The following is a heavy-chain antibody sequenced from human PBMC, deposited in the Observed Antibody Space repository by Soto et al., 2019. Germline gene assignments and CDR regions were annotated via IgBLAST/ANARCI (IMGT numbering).Heavy chain of an antibody. CDR2: INPNSGGT. CDR1: GYTFTGYY. J-gene: IGHJ6*02. Sequence: ASVKVSCKASGYTFTGYYMHWVRQAPGQGLEWMGWINPNSGGTNYAQKFQGWVTMTRDTSISTAYMELSRLRSDGTAVYYCARDRELLVGYYYGMDVWGQGTTVTVSS. CDR3: ARDRELLVGYYYGMDV. V-gene: IGHV1-2*04. D-gene: IGHD1-26*01.